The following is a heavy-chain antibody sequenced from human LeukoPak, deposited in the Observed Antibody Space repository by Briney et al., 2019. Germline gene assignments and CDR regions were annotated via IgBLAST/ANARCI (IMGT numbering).Heavy chain of an antibody. D-gene: IGHD6-13*01. CDR1: GGTFSSYA. CDR2: IIPIFGTA. CDR3: AAGSPRAAADH. Sequence: ASVKVSCKASGGTFSSYAISWVRQAPGQGLEWMGGIIPIFGTANYAQKFQERVTITRDMSTSTAYMELSSLRSEDTAVYYCAAGSPRAAADHWGQGTLVTVSS. V-gene: IGHV1-69*05. J-gene: IGHJ4*02.